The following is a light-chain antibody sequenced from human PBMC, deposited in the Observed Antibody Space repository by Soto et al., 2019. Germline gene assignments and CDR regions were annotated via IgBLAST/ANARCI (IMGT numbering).Light chain of an antibody. CDR3: QQYGTLSWA. J-gene: IGKJ1*01. Sequence: ESVLTRSAGTLSLSPGERATLSCRASQNVDSNYLAWYQQKPGQAPRIIIFGASGRATGIPDRFSGSGSGTDFTLTISRLEPEDFAVYYCQQYGTLSWAFGQGTKVDI. CDR1: QNVDSNY. CDR2: GAS. V-gene: IGKV3-20*01.